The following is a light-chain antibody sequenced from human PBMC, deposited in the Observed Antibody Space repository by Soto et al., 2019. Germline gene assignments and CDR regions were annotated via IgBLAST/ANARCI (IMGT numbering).Light chain of an antibody. CDR3: AAWDDSLNGPV. Sequence: QAVVTQPPSASGTPGQRVTFSCSGSSSNIGSNTVNWYQQLPGTAPKLLIYSNNQRPSGVPDRFSGSKSGTSASLAISGLQSEDEADYYCAAWDDSLNGPVFGGGTKVTVL. CDR1: SSNIGSNT. V-gene: IGLV1-44*01. J-gene: IGLJ2*01. CDR2: SNN.